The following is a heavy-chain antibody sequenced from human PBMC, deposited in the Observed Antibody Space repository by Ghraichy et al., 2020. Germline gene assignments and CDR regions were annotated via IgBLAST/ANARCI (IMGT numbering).Heavy chain of an antibody. V-gene: IGHV3-23*01. CDR1: GFTFRSYV. D-gene: IGHD5-24*01. J-gene: IGHJ5*02. Sequence: GGSLILTCAASGFTFRSYVMTWVRQAPGKGLEWVASLTASGDSTHYADSVKGRFTISRDNSKNILYLQMNSLRAEDTAVYYCAKGSSTDGYNPWGQGTLVPVSS. CDR3: AKGSSTDGYNP. CDR2: LTASGDST.